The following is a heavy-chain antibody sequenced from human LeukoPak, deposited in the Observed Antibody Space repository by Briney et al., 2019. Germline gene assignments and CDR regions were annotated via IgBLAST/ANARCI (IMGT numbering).Heavy chain of an antibody. CDR3: ARVFGAGYSDY. CDR2: IKQDGSEK. Sequence: GGSLRLSCAASEFTFSSYWMSWVRQAPGKGLEWVASIKQDGSEKYYVDSVKGRVTISRDNAKNSLYLQMNSLRAEDTAIYYCARVFGAGYSDYWGQGTLVTVSS. D-gene: IGHD4/OR15-4a*01. J-gene: IGHJ4*02. CDR1: EFTFSSYW. V-gene: IGHV3-7*01.